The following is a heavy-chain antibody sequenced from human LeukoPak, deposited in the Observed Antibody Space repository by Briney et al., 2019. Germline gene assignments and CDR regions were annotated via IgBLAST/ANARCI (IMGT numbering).Heavy chain of an antibody. D-gene: IGHD3-22*01. CDR1: GGSISSSSYY. Sequence: SETLSLTCTVSGGSISSSSYYWGWIRQPPGKGLEWIGSIYYSGSTYYNPSLKSRVTISVDTSKNQFSLKLSSVTAADTAVYYCARTYYYDSSDPSYAFDIWGQGTMVTVSS. CDR3: ARTYYYDSSDPSYAFDI. J-gene: IGHJ3*02. V-gene: IGHV4-39*07. CDR2: IYYSGST.